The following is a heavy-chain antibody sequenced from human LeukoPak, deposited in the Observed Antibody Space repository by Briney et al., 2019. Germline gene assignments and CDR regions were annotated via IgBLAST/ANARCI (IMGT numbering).Heavy chain of an antibody. J-gene: IGHJ4*02. Sequence: ASVKVSCKASGYTFTGYYMSWVRQAPGQGLEWMGWINPNSGGTNYAQKLKGRVTMTRDTSISTAYMELSGLRADDTAVYYCAREHCSGGSGYSRLDYWGQGALVTLSS. D-gene: IGHD2-15*01. V-gene: IGHV1-2*02. CDR2: INPNSGGT. CDR3: AREHCSGGSGYSRLDY. CDR1: GYTFTGYY.